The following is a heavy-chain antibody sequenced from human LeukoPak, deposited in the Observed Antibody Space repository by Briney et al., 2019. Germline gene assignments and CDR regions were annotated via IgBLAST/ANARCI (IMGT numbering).Heavy chain of an antibody. Sequence: GESLRLSCAASGFTFSGSAMHWVRQASGKGLEWVGRIRSKANSYATAYAASVKGRFTISRDDSKNTAYLQMNSLKTEDTAVYYCTSHCSSTSCYNYYYYGMDVWGQGTTVTVSS. D-gene: IGHD2-2*02. CDR3: TSHCSSTSCYNYYYYGMDV. V-gene: IGHV3-73*01. CDR1: GFTFSGSA. J-gene: IGHJ6*02. CDR2: IRSKANSYAT.